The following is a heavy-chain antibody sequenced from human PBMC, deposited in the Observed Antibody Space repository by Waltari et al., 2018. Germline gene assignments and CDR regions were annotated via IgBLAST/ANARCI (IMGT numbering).Heavy chain of an antibody. J-gene: IGHJ5*02. CDR3: AKHSFGSYFSP. D-gene: IGHD1-26*01. CDR2: VYRSGST. CDR1: AVAIRESSFY. V-gene: IGHV4-39*01. Sequence: QLQLQESGPGVVKPSETLSLTCRVSAVAIRESSFYWGWMRQAPGKGLEWIGSVYRSGSTSYAASLKSRVTISVDTSKNHFSLNVRSVTAADMGVYFCAKHSFGSYFSPWGQGTLVTVSS.